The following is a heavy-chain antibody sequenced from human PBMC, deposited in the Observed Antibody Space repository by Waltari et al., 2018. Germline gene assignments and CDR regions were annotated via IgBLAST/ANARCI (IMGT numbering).Heavy chain of an antibody. J-gene: IGHJ4*02. Sequence: QVQLQQWGAGLLKPSETLSLTCAVYGGSFSGYYWSWIRQPPGKGLEWIGEINHSGSTNYNPSLMSRVTISVVTSKNHFSPKLSSVTAADTAVYYCARRRAAAGKYYFDYWGQGTLVTVSS. D-gene: IGHD6-13*01. CDR1: GGSFSGYY. V-gene: IGHV4-34*01. CDR2: INHSGST. CDR3: ARRRAAAGKYYFDY.